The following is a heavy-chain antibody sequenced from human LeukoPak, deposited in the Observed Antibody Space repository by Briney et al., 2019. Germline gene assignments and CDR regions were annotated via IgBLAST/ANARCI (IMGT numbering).Heavy chain of an antibody. D-gene: IGHD5-18*01. V-gene: IGHV3-7*01. CDR3: ARAGAAMVYYYYYGMDV. Sequence: PGGSLRLSCAASGFTFSSYGMSWVRQAPGKGLEWVANIKQDGSEKYYVDSVKGGFTISRDNAKNSLYLQMNSLRAEDTAVYYCARAGAAMVYYYYYGMDVWGQGTTVTVSS. J-gene: IGHJ6*02. CDR1: GFTFSSYG. CDR2: IKQDGSEK.